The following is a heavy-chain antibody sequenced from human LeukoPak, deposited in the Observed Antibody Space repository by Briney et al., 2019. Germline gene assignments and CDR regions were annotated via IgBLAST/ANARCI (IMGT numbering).Heavy chain of an antibody. CDR1: GFTFSNAW. J-gene: IGHJ3*02. V-gene: IGHV3-23*01. CDR2: ISGSGGST. D-gene: IGHD2-2*01. CDR3: AKVRDCSSTSCRDAFDI. Sequence: AGGSLRLSCAASGFTFSNAWMSWVRQAPGKGLEWVSAISGSGGSTYYADSVKGRFTISRDNSKNTLYLQMNSLRAEDTAVYYCAKVRDCSSTSCRDAFDIWGQGTMVTVSS.